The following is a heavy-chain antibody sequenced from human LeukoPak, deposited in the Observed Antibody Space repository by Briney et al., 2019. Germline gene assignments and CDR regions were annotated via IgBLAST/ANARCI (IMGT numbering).Heavy chain of an antibody. CDR3: ARGGFGIVVVSAIDY. V-gene: IGHV3-74*01. Sequence: GGSLRLSCAASGHTFDIYAMSWVRQAPGKGLVWVSRINSDGCSTTYADSVKGRFTMSRDNAKNTLYLQMNSLRAEDTAVYYCARGGFGIVVVSAIDYWGQGTLVTVSS. CDR1: GHTFDIYA. CDR2: INSDGCST. D-gene: IGHD2-21*01. J-gene: IGHJ4*02.